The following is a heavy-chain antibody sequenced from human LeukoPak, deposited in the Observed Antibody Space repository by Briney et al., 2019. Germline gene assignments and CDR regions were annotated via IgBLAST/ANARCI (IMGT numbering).Heavy chain of an antibody. Sequence: GGSLRLSCAASGFTFSYYTMHWVRQAPGKGLEWVAVISFDGSTKYYADSVRGRFTISRDNSKNTLYLQINRLRPEDTAVYYCARGDILTGPYYFDYWGEGTLVTVPS. CDR3: ARGDILTGPYYFDY. D-gene: IGHD3-9*01. J-gene: IGHJ4*02. CDR2: ISFDGSTK. CDR1: GFTFSYYT. V-gene: IGHV3-30-3*01.